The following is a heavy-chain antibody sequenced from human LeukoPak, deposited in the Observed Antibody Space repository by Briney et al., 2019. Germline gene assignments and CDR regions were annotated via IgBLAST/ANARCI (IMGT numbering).Heavy chain of an antibody. CDR1: GFTFSTFN. CDR3: AKSYYYHSGSFDY. V-gene: IGHV3-30*18. D-gene: IGHD3-10*01. Sequence: GGSLRLSCAASGFTFSTFNMHWVRQAPGKGLEWVAVFSSDGRSTFYAENVQGRFTLSRDNSKNTLSLQMNSLRAEDTAVYYCAKSYYYHSGSFDYWGQEPWSPSPQ. J-gene: IGHJ4*01. CDR2: FSSDGRST.